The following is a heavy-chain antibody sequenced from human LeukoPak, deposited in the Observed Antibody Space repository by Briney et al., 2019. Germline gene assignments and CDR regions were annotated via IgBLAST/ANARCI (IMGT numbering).Heavy chain of an antibody. CDR3: AKDYDIPAAYYFDY. CDR1: GFIFSNYG. J-gene: IGHJ4*02. D-gene: IGHD2-2*01. CDR2: IRYDGSNK. V-gene: IGHV3-30*02. Sequence: GGSLRLSCVTSGFIFSNYGMHWVRQAPGKGLEWVAFIRYDGSNKYYADSVKGRFTISRDNSKNTLYLQMNSLRAEDTAVYYCAKDYDIPAAYYFDYWGQGTLVTVSS.